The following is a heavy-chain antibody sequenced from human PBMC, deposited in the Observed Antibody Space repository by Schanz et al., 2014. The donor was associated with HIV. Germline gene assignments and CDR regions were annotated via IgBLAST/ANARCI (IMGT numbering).Heavy chain of an antibody. V-gene: IGHV3-53*01. CDR2: IYSGGST. D-gene: IGHD6-13*01. Sequence: EVQLVESGGGLVQPGGSLRLSCAASGFTVSSNYMSWVRQAPGKGLEWVSVIYSGGSTYYTDSVKGRFTISRDNSKNTLYLQMNSLRAEDTAVYYCAKVDAAHKHIGAAGDWGQGTLVTVSS. CDR3: AKVDAAHKHIGAAGD. J-gene: IGHJ4*02. CDR1: GFTVSSNY.